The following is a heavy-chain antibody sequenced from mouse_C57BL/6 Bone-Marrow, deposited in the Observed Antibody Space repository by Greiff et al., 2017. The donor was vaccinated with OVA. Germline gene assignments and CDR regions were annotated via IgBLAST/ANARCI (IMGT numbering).Heavy chain of an antibody. CDR1: GFTFSSYA. V-gene: IGHV5-4*01. J-gene: IGHJ2*01. CDR2: ISDGGSYT. Sequence: VMLVESGGGLVKPGGSLKLSCAASGFTFSSYAMSWVRQTPEKRLEWVATISDGGSYTYYPDNVKGRFTISRDNAKNNLYLQMSHLKSEDTAMYYCARDHGSSHFDYWGQGTTLTVSS. D-gene: IGHD1-1*01. CDR3: ARDHGSSHFDY.